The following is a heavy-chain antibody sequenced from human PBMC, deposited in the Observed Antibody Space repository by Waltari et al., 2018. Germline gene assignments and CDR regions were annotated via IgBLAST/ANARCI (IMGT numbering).Heavy chain of an antibody. D-gene: IGHD3-3*01. J-gene: IGHJ4*02. CDR2: IKQDGSET. V-gene: IGHV3-7*01. CDR1: GFTCRSDW. CDR3: ARDHVFRGDFWSGYYDS. Sequence: EVQLEESGGGWVQPGGSLRLSCAASGFTCRSDWMTWVRQAPGKGLEWVANIKQDGSETYYADSLKGRFTISRDNAKNSLYLQMNSLRAEDTALYYCARDHVFRGDFWSGYYDSWGQGTLVTVSS.